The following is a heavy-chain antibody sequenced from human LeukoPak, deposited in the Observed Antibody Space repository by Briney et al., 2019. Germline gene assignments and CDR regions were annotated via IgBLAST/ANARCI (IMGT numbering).Heavy chain of an antibody. Sequence: ASVKVSCKASGYTFTSYGISWVRQAPGQGLEWMGWISAYNGNTNYAQKLQGRVTMTTDTSTSTAYMELRSLRSDDTAVYYCARVKLTKRITMVRGVPEHDYWGQGTLVTVSS. CDR2: ISAYNGNT. CDR1: GYTFTSYG. J-gene: IGHJ4*02. CDR3: ARVKLTKRITMVRGVPEHDY. V-gene: IGHV1-18*01. D-gene: IGHD3-10*01.